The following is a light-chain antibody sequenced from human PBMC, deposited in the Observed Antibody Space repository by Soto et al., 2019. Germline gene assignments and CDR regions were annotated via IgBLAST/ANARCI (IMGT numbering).Light chain of an antibody. CDR2: VLA. V-gene: IGKV3-20*01. CDR3: QKFEYLIT. CDR1: QIVSSNY. J-gene: IGKJ5*01. Sequence: VLTQSPGTLSVSPGEGVTLSCRASQIVSSNYLAWYQQKTGQSPRVLIYVLARRATGIPDRFSASGSGTDLTLTISRLEPEDFAVYYFQKFEYLITFDQGTRLEIK.